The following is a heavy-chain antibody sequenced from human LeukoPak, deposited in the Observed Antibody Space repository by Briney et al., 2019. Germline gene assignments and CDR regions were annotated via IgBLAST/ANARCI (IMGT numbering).Heavy chain of an antibody. J-gene: IGHJ4*02. Sequence: GGSLRLSCAASGFTFSSYAMHWVRQAPGKGLEWVAVISYDGSNKYYADSVKGRFTISRDNSKNTLYLQMNSLRAEDTAVYYCARDLVSGWYSLRAGGFSGPPSFDYWGQGTLVTVSS. D-gene: IGHD6-19*01. V-gene: IGHV3-30-3*01. CDR3: ARDLVSGWYSLRAGGFSGPPSFDY. CDR1: GFTFSSYA. CDR2: ISYDGSNK.